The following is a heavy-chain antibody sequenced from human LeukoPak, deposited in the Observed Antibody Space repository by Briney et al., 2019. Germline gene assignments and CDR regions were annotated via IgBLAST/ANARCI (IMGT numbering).Heavy chain of an antibody. CDR2: IYYSGST. J-gene: IGHJ6*03. D-gene: IGHD2-2*01. CDR1: GGSISSGDYY. V-gene: IGHV4-30-4*08. CDR3: ARRGYCSSISCYYGYYYMDV. Sequence: SQTLSLTCTVSGGSISSGDYYWSWIRQPPGKGLEWIGYIYYSGSTYYNPSLKSRVTISVDTSKNQFSLKLSSVTAADTAVYYCARRGYCSSISCYYGYYYMDVWGKGTTVTVSS.